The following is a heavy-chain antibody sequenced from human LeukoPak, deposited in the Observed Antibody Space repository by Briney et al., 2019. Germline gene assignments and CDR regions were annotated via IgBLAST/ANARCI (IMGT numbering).Heavy chain of an antibody. D-gene: IGHD3-22*01. CDR3: AKDHDYYDSSGYSDY. CDR2: ISGSGGST. Sequence: GGSLRLSCAASGFTFSSYAMSWVRQAPGKGLEWVSAISGSGGSTYYADSVKGRFTISRDNSKNTLYLQMNSLRAEDTAVYYCAKDHDYYDSSGYSDYWGQGTLVTVSS. CDR1: GFTFSSYA. V-gene: IGHV3-23*01. J-gene: IGHJ4*02.